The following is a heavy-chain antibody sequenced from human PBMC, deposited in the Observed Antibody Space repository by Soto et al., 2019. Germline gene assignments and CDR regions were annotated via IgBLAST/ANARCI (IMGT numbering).Heavy chain of an antibody. J-gene: IGHJ4*02. CDR1: GYTFTGYY. CDR2: INPNSGGT. V-gene: IGHV1-2*04. Sequence: GASVKVSCKASGYTFTGYYMHWVRQAPGQGLEWMGWINPNSGGTNYAQKFQGWVTMTRDTSISTAYMELSSLRSDDTAVYYCARDPSMGRGVIRYYFDYWGQGTLVTVSS. D-gene: IGHD3-10*01. CDR3: ARDPSMGRGVIRYYFDY.